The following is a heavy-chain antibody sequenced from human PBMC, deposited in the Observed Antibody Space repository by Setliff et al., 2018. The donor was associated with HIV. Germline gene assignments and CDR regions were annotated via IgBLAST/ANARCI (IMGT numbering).Heavy chain of an antibody. J-gene: IGHJ3*02. CDR3: AREATYYYDSSGYGDAFDI. Sequence: SETLSLTCAVYGGSFSGYYWSWIRQPPGKGLEWIGEINHSGSTNYNPSLKSRVTISVDTSKNQFSLKLSSVTAADTAVYYCAREATYYYDSSGYGDAFDIWGQRTMVTVSS. D-gene: IGHD3-22*01. CDR2: INHSGST. V-gene: IGHV4-34*01. CDR1: GGSFSGYY.